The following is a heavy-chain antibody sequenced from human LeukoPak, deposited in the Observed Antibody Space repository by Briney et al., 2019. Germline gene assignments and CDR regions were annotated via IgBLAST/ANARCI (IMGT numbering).Heavy chain of an antibody. J-gene: IGHJ6*03. Sequence: GGSLRLSCAASGFTFSDYSVNWVRQAPGRGLEWVSSITGSGTYTYYADSVRGRFTLARDNARNSLYLQMNSLRAEDTAVYYYVRNKAGSTPNYYYSMDVWGTGTTVTVSS. D-gene: IGHD6-19*01. CDR1: GFTFSDYS. V-gene: IGHV3-21*01. CDR3: VRNKAGSTPNYYYSMDV. CDR2: ITGSGTYT.